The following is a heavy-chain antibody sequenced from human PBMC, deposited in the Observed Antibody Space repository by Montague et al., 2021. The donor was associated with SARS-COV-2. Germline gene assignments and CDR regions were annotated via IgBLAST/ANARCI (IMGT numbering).Heavy chain of an antibody. D-gene: IGHD2-15*01. Sequence: SETLSLTCTVSGGSISSSSYYWGWIRQPPRKGLEWIGSIYYSGSTYYNPSLKSRVTISVDTSKNQFSLKLSSVTAADTAVYYCARLASGWWELTLDYWGQGTLVTVSS. J-gene: IGHJ4*02. CDR2: IYYSGST. CDR3: ARLASGWWELTLDY. V-gene: IGHV4-39*01. CDR1: GGSISSSSYY.